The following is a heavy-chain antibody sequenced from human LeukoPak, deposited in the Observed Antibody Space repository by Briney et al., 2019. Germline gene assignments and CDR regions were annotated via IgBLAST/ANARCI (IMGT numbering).Heavy chain of an antibody. Sequence: GGSLRLSCAGSGFTFSNSWMGWVRQAPGKGLEWVANVQHIGGETYYVDSVKGRFTISRDNAKNSLYLQMNSLRAEDTAVYYCARGGYRYMDVWGKGTTVTVSS. CDR1: GFTFSNSW. CDR3: ARGGYRYMDV. D-gene: IGHD6-13*01. J-gene: IGHJ6*03. V-gene: IGHV3-7*04. CDR2: VQHIGGET.